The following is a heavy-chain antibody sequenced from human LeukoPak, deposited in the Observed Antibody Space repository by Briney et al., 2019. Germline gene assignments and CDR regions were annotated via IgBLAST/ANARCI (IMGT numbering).Heavy chain of an antibody. D-gene: IGHD1-26*01. Sequence: PSETLSLTCTVSGGSISSYYWSWIRQPPGKGLEWIGYIYYSGSTSYNPSLESRVTMSVDTSKNQFSLKLSSVTAADTAVYYCARVGGGSYIRTFDIWGQGTMVTVSS. CDR2: IYYSGST. V-gene: IGHV4-59*08. CDR3: ARVGGGSYIRTFDI. CDR1: GGSISSYY. J-gene: IGHJ3*02.